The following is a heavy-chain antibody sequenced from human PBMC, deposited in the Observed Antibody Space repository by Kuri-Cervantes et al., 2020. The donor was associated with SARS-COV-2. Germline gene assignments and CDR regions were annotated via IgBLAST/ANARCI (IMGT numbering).Heavy chain of an antibody. CDR3: ARGKTKRTSLTTYYYYGMDV. CDR2: IYHSGST. V-gene: IGHV4-59*01. Sequence: SETLSLTCTVSGGSISSYYWSWIRQPPGKGLEWIGYIYHSGSTNYNPSLKSRVTISVDTSKNQFSLKLSSVTAADTAVYYCARGKTKRTSLTTYYYYGMDVWGQGTTVTVSS. CDR1: GGSISSYY. D-gene: IGHD2-2*01. J-gene: IGHJ6*02.